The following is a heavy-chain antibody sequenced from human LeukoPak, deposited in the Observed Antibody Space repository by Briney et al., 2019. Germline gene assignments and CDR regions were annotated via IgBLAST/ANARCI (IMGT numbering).Heavy chain of an antibody. D-gene: IGHD3-22*01. CDR2: MNPNSGNT. J-gene: IGHJ6*03. Sequence: ASVKVSCKASGYTFTSYDINWVRQATGQGLEWMGWMNPNSGNTGYAQKFQGRVTMTRNTSISTAYMELSSLRSEDTAVYYCARGESYYGSSGYSDYYYMDVWGKGTTVTVSS. CDR3: ARGESYYGSSGYSDYYYMDV. CDR1: GYTFTSYD. V-gene: IGHV1-8*01.